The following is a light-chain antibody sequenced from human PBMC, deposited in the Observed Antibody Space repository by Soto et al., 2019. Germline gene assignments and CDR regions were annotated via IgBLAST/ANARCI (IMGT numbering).Light chain of an antibody. J-gene: IGLJ2*01. V-gene: IGLV6-57*04. Sequence: KFMLTQPHSVSESPGKTVTISCTRSSGSIASNYVQWYQQRPGSAPTTVIYEDNQRPSGVPDRFSGSIDSSSNSASLTISGLKTEDEADYYCQSYDSSNHAVFGGGTKLTVL. CDR3: QSYDSSNHAV. CDR1: SGSIASNY. CDR2: EDN.